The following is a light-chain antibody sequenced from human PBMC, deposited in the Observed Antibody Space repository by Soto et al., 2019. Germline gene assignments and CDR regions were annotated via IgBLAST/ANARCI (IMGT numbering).Light chain of an antibody. CDR3: QQYGSSPRT. J-gene: IGKJ1*01. V-gene: IGKV3D-20*01. Sequence: EIVLTQSPATLSLSPGERATLSCGASQSVSSSYLAWYQQKPGLAPRLLIDDASSRATGIPDRFSGSGSGTDFTLTISGLEPEDFAMYYCQQYGSSPRTFGQGTKVEIK. CDR2: DAS. CDR1: QSVSSSY.